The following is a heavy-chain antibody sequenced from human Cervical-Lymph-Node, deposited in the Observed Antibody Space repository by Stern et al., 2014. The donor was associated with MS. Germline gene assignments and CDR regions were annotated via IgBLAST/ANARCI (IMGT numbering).Heavy chain of an antibody. J-gene: IGHJ4*02. V-gene: IGHV3-30-3*01. Sequence: VQLVESGGGVVQFGRSLRLSCAASGFTFSSYAMHWVRQAPGKGLEWVAMISYNETNKYYADSVKGRFTISRDNSKNTLYLHMNSLRAEDTAVYYCARLAVAGFDYWGQGTLVIVSS. CDR2: ISYNETNK. CDR1: GFTFSSYA. D-gene: IGHD6-19*01. CDR3: ARLAVAGFDY.